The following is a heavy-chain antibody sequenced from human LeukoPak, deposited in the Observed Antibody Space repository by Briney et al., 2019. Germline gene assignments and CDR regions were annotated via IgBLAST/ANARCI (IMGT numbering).Heavy chain of an antibody. CDR3: ARHPYQLLWLSWFDP. J-gene: IGHJ5*02. V-gene: IGHV4-39*01. CDR1: GGSSSSSGYY. D-gene: IGHD2-2*01. Sequence: ASETLSLTCTVSGGSSSSSGYYWGWIRQPPGKGLEWIGSIYYSGSTYYNPSLKSRVTISVDTSKNQFSLKLSSVTAADTAVYYCARHPYQLLWLSWFDPWGQGTLVTVSS. CDR2: IYYSGST.